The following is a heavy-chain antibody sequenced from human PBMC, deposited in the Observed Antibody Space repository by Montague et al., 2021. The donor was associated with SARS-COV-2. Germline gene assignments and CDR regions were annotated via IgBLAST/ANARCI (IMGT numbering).Heavy chain of an antibody. CDR1: GDSMTYFY. D-gene: IGHD1-1*01. CDR2: IFYRGTT. V-gene: IGHV4-59*01. Sequence: SETLSLTCTVSGDSMTYFYWSWIRQTPEKGLEWIGYIFYRGTTKYDPSLESRVTITVDTSKDQFYLKLNSVTAADTAVYYCARGATRTSDYWGQGTRVTVSS. J-gene: IGHJ4*02. CDR3: ARGATRTSDY.